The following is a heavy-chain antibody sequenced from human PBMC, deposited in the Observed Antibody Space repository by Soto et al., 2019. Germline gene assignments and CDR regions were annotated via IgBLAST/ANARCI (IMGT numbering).Heavy chain of an antibody. Sequence: GGSLRLSCAASGFTFSNAWMNWVRQAPGKGLEWVGRIKSKIDGGTTDYAAPVKGRFTISRDDSKNTLYLQMNSLKTEDTAVYYCISMMSIAAPLDYWCPGTLVTVSS. CDR3: ISMMSIAAPLDY. V-gene: IGHV3-15*07. D-gene: IGHD6-6*01. CDR1: GFTFSNAW. J-gene: IGHJ4*02. CDR2: IKSKIDGGTT.